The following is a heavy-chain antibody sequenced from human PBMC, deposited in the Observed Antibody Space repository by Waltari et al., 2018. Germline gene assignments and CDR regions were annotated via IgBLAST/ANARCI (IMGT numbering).Heavy chain of an antibody. Sequence: QMQLVQSGPEVKKPGTSVKVSCKASGFTFTSSAMQWVRQARGQRLEWIGWIVVGSGNTNYAQKFQERVTITRDMSTSTAYMELSSLRSEDTAVYYCAAGWFANYYYYGMDVWGQGTTVTVSS. CDR1: GFTFTSSA. CDR3: AAGWFANYYYYGMDV. D-gene: IGHD3-10*01. V-gene: IGHV1-58*02. J-gene: IGHJ6*02. CDR2: IVVGSGNT.